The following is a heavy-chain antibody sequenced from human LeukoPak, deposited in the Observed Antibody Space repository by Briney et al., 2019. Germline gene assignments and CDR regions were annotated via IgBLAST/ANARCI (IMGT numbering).Heavy chain of an antibody. CDR3: ARDYFPVAGTDY. D-gene: IGHD6-19*01. CDR1: GYTFTGYY. J-gene: IGHJ4*02. CDR2: INPNSGGT. Sequence: ASVKVSCKASGYTFTGYYMHWVRQAPGQGLEGMGWINPNSGGTNYAQKFQGRVTMTRDTSISTAYMELSRLRSDDTAVYYCARDYFPVAGTDYWGQGTLVTVSS. V-gene: IGHV1-2*02.